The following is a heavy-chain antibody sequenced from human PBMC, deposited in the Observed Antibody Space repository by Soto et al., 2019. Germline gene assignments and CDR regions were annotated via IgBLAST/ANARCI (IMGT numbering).Heavy chain of an antibody. CDR3: ARAGSSSDPGFDY. J-gene: IGHJ4*02. V-gene: IGHV1-69*13. Sequence: SVKVSCKASGGTFSSYAISRVRQAPGQGLEWMGGIIPTFGTANYAQKFQGRVTITADESTSTAYMELSSLRSEDTAVYYCARAGSSSDPGFDYWGQGTLVTVSS. D-gene: IGHD6-6*01. CDR2: IIPTFGTA. CDR1: GGTFSSYA.